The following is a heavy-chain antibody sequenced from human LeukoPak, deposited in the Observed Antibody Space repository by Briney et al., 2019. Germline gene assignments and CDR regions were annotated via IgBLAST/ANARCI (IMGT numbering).Heavy chain of an antibody. CDR3: ARWEPGITQPFFDD. CDR1: GYTFTSYG. V-gene: IGHV1-18*01. D-gene: IGHD1-14*01. CDR2: ISAYNGNT. J-gene: IGHJ4*02. Sequence: ASVKVSCKASGYTFTSYGISWVRQAAGQGLEWMGWISAYNGNTNYAQKLQGRVTMTTDTSTSTAYMELRSLTSDDTAVYYCARWEPGITQPFFDDWGQGTLVTVSS.